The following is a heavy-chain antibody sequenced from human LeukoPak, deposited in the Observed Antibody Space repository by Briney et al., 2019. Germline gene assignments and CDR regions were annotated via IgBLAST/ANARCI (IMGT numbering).Heavy chain of an antibody. D-gene: IGHD2-2*01. CDR1: GGSICSGDYY. Sequence: SQTPSLTRTVSGGSICSGDYYWSSVRQPPGSGLEWIGYIDYRGSTYYNTSLKSRVTISVDTSKNQFSLKLSSVTAADTAVYYCARLKQDIVVVPAAIRIQYFDYWGQGTLVTVSS. J-gene: IGHJ4*02. CDR3: ARLKQDIVVVPAAIRIQYFDY. V-gene: IGHV4-30-4*01. CDR2: IDYRGST.